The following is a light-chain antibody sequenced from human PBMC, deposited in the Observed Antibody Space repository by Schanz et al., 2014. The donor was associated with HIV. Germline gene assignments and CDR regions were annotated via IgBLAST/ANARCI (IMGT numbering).Light chain of an antibody. CDR2: GAS. CDR3: QQYSNWPFT. J-gene: IGKJ5*01. Sequence: EIVLTQSPGTLSLSPGERATLSCRASQSVSSYLAWYQQKPGQAPRLLIYGASSRATGIPDRFSGTGSGTDFTLTISNLQSEDSAVYFCQQYSNWPFTFGQGTRLEIK. V-gene: IGKV3D-15*01. CDR1: QSVSSY.